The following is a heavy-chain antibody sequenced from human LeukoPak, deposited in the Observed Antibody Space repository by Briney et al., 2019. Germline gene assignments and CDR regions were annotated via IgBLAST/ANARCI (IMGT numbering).Heavy chain of an antibody. D-gene: IGHD1-26*01. V-gene: IGHV3-23*01. CDR2: ISGSGGIT. Sequence: PGASLRLSCAASGFTFSTYAMSWVRQAPGKGLEWVSVISGSGGITYYADSVKGRFTISRDNSKNTPYLQMNSLRAEDTAVYYCATQKPVSGSYYVFGYWGQGTLVTVSS. CDR3: ATQKPVSGSYYVFGY. J-gene: IGHJ4*02. CDR1: GFTFSTYA.